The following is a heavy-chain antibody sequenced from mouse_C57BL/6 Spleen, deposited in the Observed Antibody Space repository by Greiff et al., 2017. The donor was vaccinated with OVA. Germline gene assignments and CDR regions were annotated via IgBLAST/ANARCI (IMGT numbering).Heavy chain of an antibody. D-gene: IGHD1-1*01. V-gene: IGHV2-2*01. Sequence: QVQLQQSGPGLVQPSQSLSITCTVSGFSLTSYGVHWVRQSPGKGLEWLGVIWSGGSTAYNAAFISRLGISKDNSTSQVFFKMNSLQADDTAIYYCAGNIYYGYAMDYWGQGTSVTVSS. CDR2: IWSGGST. CDR3: AGNIYYGYAMDY. J-gene: IGHJ4*01. CDR1: GFSLTSYG.